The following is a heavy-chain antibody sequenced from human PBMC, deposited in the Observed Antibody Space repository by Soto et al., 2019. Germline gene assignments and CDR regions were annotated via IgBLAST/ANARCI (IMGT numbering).Heavy chain of an antibody. D-gene: IGHD3-10*01. V-gene: IGHV4-34*12. CDR2: IIHSGVT. Sequence: QVQLQQWGAGLLKPSENLSLTCAVYGGSFSDYSWNLIRQSPGRGLEWVGEIIHSGVTNYSPSLKSRVTMSVDTSKNQFSLRLSSVLAADSAVYDCGRALRRIGVRGKHPGIDVWGQGTLVTVSS. CDR1: GGSFSDYS. J-gene: IGHJ4*02. CDR3: GRALRRIGVRGKHPGIDV.